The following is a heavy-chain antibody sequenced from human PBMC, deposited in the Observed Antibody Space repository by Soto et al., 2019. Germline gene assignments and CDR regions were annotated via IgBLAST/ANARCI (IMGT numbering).Heavy chain of an antibody. J-gene: IGHJ5*02. CDR1: GGSINSYW. D-gene: IGHD6-6*01. V-gene: IGHV4-59*06. Sequence: SETLSLTCSVSGGSINSYWWSWIRQPAGKGLEYIGYIYKTGKTYYNPSLKSRPFISLDTSKSQFFLRLTSVTAADTAMYYCARSLSSSSVYFDPWGQGTLVTVSS. CDR3: ARSLSSSSVYFDP. CDR2: IYKTGKT.